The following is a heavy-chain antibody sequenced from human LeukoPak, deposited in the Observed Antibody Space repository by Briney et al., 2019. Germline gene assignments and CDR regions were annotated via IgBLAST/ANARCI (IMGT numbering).Heavy chain of an antibody. CDR1: GYTFTSYG. J-gene: IGHJ6*02. D-gene: IGHD3-10*01. CDR3: ARDQKRYLNYYYGMDV. V-gene: IGHV1-2*02. CDR2: INPNSGGT. Sequence: ASVKLSCKASGYTFTSYGISWVRQPPGQGLEWMGWINPNSGGTNYAQKFQGRVTMTRDTSISTAYMELSRLRSDDPAVYYCARDQKRYLNYYYGMDVWGQGTTVTVSS.